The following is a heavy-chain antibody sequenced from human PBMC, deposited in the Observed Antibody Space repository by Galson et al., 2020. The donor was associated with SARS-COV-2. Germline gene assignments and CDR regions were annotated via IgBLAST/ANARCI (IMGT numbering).Heavy chain of an antibody. J-gene: IGHJ4*02. CDR1: GFTFSSYS. Sequence: GGSLRLSCAASGFTFSSYSINWVRQAPGKGLEWVSYITSSSSTIYYADSVKGRFTISRDNAKNSLYLQMNSLRAEDTAVYYCATRDSSGYYEFDYWGQGTLVTVSS. D-gene: IGHD3-22*01. CDR3: ATRDSSGYYEFDY. CDR2: ITSSSSTI. V-gene: IGHV3-48*04.